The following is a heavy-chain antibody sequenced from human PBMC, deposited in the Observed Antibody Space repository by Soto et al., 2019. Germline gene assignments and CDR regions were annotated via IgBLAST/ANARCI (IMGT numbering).Heavy chain of an antibody. CDR2: IYNGGGT. CDR3: ASTRGSSYDY. CDR1: GFMVSGNY. Sequence: EVQLVETGGGLIQPGGSLRLSCAASGFMVSGNYMSWVRQAPGKGLEWVSVIYNGGGTYYADSVKGRFTISRDNSKNTLYLQMNSLRAEDTAVYYCASTRGSSYDYWGQGTLLTVSS. V-gene: IGHV3-53*02. J-gene: IGHJ4*02. D-gene: IGHD6-6*01.